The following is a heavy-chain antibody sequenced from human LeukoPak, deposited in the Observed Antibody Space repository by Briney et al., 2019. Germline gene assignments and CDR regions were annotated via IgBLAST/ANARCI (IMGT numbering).Heavy chain of an antibody. V-gene: IGHV3-21*04. D-gene: IGHD2-2*01. J-gene: IGHJ4*02. CDR2: ISSTSSYI. CDR1: GFTFNTYN. CDR3: AKSAATWDTYFDY. Sequence: GGSLRLSCAASGFTFNTYNMNWVRQAPGEGLEWVSSISSTSSYIYYADSVKGRFTISRDNAKNSLYLQMNSLRAEDTAVYYCAKSAATWDTYFDYWGQGTLVTVSS.